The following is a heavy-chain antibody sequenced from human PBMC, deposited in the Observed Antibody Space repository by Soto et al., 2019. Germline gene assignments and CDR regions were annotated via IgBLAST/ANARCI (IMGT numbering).Heavy chain of an antibody. CDR3: ARDRIGYCSGGSCWGHHYYYGMDV. J-gene: IGHJ6*02. V-gene: IGHV3-30-3*01. Sequence: GGSLRLSCAASGFTFSSYAMHWVRQAPGKGLEWVAVISYDGSNKYYADSVKGRFTISRDNSKNTLYLQMNSLRAEDTAVYYCARDRIGYCSGGSCWGHHYYYGMDVWGQGTTVTVSS. CDR2: ISYDGSNK. CDR1: GFTFSSYA. D-gene: IGHD2-15*01.